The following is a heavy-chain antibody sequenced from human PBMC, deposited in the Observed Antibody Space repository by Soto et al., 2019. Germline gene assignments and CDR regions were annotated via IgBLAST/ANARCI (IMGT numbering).Heavy chain of an antibody. CDR2: ISSSSFTI. CDR3: AIDYNEFRSGKFAY. CDR1: GFRFSDYS. Sequence: EVHLVESGGRVVQPGGSLRLSCAASGFRFSDYSMNWVRQAPGRGLEWVSYISSSSFTIHYADSVEGRFAISRDNAKNSRYLKMNSRRAKDTDVYYCAIDYNEFRSGKFAYWGQGAMVTVS. J-gene: IGHJ4*02. V-gene: IGHV3-48*01. D-gene: IGHD3-3*01.